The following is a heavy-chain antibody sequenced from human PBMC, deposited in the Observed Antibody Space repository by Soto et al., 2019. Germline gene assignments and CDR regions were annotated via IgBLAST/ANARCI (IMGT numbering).Heavy chain of an antibody. CDR1: GFTVSSNY. Sequence: PGGSLRLSCAASGFTVSSNYMSWVRQAPGKGLEWVSVIYSGGSTYYADSVKGRFTISRDNSKNTLYLQMNSLRAEDTAVYYCARDARYDSSGYSYSYYYYGMDVWGQGTTVTVSS. J-gene: IGHJ6*02. CDR2: IYSGGST. D-gene: IGHD3-22*01. V-gene: IGHV3-66*01. CDR3: ARDARYDSSGYSYSYYYYGMDV.